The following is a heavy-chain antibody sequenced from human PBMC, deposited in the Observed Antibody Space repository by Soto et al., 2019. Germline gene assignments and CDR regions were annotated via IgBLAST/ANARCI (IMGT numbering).Heavy chain of an antibody. CDR3: ARDTSPASIAARPGYYYYGMDV. CDR1: GGSISSGGYY. J-gene: IGHJ6*02. D-gene: IGHD6-6*01. Sequence: QVQLQESGPGLVKPSQTLSLTCTVSGGSISSGGYYWSWIRQHPGKGLEWIGYIYYSGSTYYNPSLKSRVTISVDTSKNPFSLKLSSVTAADTAVYYCARDTSPASIAARPGYYYYGMDVWGQGTTVTVSS. V-gene: IGHV4-31*03. CDR2: IYYSGST.